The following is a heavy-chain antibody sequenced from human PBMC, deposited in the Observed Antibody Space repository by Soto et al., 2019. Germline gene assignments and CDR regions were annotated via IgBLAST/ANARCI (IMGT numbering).Heavy chain of an antibody. CDR3: ARDDAFGNENGFDS. V-gene: IGHV3-33*01. J-gene: IGHJ3*02. CDR1: GFPFSRYG. CDR2: IVSDGSAK. D-gene: IGHD1-1*01. Sequence: GGSRRLSCAVSGFPFSRYGFHWVRQPPGKGLEWVAVIVSDGSAKYHADSVEGRFTISRDNSKDTLYLQMNSMRAEDTAGYYFARDDAFGNENGFDSWGRGTMVTVSS.